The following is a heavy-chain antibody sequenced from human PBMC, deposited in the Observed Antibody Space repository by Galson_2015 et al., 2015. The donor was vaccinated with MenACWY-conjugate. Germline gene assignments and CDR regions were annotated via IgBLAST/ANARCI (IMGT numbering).Heavy chain of an antibody. J-gene: IGHJ4*02. CDR1: GFTFSSYW. Sequence: SLRLSCAASGFTFSSYWMSWVRQAPGKGLEWVSAISGSGGSTYYADSVKGRFTISRDNSKNTLYLQMNSLRAEDTAVYYCAASYYDSSGYLFGGQGTLVTVSS. D-gene: IGHD3-22*01. CDR2: ISGSGGST. V-gene: IGHV3-23*01. CDR3: AASYYDSSGYLF.